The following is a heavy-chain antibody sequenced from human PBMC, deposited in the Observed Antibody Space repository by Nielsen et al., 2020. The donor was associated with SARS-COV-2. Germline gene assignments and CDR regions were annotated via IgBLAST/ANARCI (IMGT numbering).Heavy chain of an antibody. CDR2: VSASGGST. V-gene: IGHV3-23*01. Sequence: GESLKISCAASRFTFNIYAIAWVRRAPGRGLQWVTGVSASGGSTYYTDSVKGRSSISRDNSKNTLFLQMHSLRVEDTALYYCAKDGVVRGDALDLWGQGTMVTVSS. D-gene: IGHD3-10*01. J-gene: IGHJ3*01. CDR3: AKDGVVRGDALDL. CDR1: RFTFNIYA.